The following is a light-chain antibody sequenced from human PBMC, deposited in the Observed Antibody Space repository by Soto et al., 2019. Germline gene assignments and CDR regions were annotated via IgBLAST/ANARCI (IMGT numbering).Light chain of an antibody. V-gene: IGLV2-14*02. J-gene: IGLJ2*01. Sequence: QSVLTQPASLSGSPGQSITLSCTGTGDNIGSYDIVSWYQHLPGEAPKLIIYEGTKRPSGISNRFSGSKAGYTASLSISGLEADDAADYFCSSYTSSSTLVFGGGTKVTVL. CDR2: EGT. CDR1: GDNIGSYDI. CDR3: SSYTSSSTLV.